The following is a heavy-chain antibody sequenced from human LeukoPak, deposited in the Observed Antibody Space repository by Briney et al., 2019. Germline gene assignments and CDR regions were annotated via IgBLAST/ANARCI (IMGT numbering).Heavy chain of an antibody. D-gene: IGHD6-13*01. J-gene: IGHJ5*02. V-gene: IGHV1-2*02. Sequence: ASVKVSCKASGYTFTANYIHWVRQAPGQGLEWMGWINPNSAATSYAQNFEGRVTMTRDTSMTTHYMELSRLTSDDTAVYYCARGVGSSWFADWGQGTRSPSPQ. CDR3: ARGVGSSWFAD. CDR1: GYTFTANY. CDR2: INPNSAAT.